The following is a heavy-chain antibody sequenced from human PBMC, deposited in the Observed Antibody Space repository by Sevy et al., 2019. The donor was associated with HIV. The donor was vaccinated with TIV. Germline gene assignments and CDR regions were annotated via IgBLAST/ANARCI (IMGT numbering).Heavy chain of an antibody. D-gene: IGHD1-1*01. V-gene: IGHV4-59*01. Sequence: SETLSLTCSVSGGSISSYFWTWVRLSPGKGLEWIGNIYFTGNTDDSPSLKSRVTLSLDTSKSQFSLTLKSVTAADTAIYFSARDSTTRPRVLDYWGQGTLVTVSS. CDR2: IYFTGNT. CDR3: ARDSTTRPRVLDY. J-gene: IGHJ4*02. CDR1: GGSISSYF.